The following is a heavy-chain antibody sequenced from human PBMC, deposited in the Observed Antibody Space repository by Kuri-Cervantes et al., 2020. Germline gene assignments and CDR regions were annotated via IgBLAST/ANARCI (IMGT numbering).Heavy chain of an antibody. Sequence: GESLKISCAASGFTFSDYYMSWIRQAPGKGLEWVSYISSSGSTIYYADSVKGRFTISRDNANNSLFLQMNSLRADDTAVYYCARDVTSFGVVTRYFDFWGQGTLVTVS. D-gene: IGHD3-3*01. CDR1: GFTFSDYY. CDR3: ARDVTSFGVVTRYFDF. J-gene: IGHJ4*02. V-gene: IGHV3-11*04. CDR2: ISSSGSTI.